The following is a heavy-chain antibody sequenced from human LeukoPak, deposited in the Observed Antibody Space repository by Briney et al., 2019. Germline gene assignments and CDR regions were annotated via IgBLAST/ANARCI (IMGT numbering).Heavy chain of an antibody. J-gene: IGHJ3*02. D-gene: IGHD1-20*01. V-gene: IGHV3-48*02. Sequence: GGSLRLSCAASGFTFSSYSMNWVRQAPGKGLEWVSYISSSSSTIYYADSVKGRFTISRDNAKNSLYLQMNGLRDEDTAVYYCARDGITAFDIWGQGTMVTVSS. CDR2: ISSSSSTI. CDR1: GFTFSSYS. CDR3: ARDGITAFDI.